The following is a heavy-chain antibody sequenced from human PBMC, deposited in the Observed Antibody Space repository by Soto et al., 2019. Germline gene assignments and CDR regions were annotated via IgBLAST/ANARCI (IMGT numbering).Heavy chain of an antibody. D-gene: IGHD2-21*01. V-gene: IGHV1-3*01. CDR3: ARGGERKDGGKDYYYYYGLDV. CDR1: GYTFTTYG. CDR2: INADNGNT. J-gene: IGHJ6*02. Sequence: QVQLVQSGAEVKKSGASVKVSCKASGYTFTTYGMHWVRQAPGQRLEWMGWINADNGNTKYSQKFQGRVTITRDTSASTAYMDLSSLRSEDTAVYYRARGGERKDGGKDYYYYYGLDVWGQGTTVTVSS.